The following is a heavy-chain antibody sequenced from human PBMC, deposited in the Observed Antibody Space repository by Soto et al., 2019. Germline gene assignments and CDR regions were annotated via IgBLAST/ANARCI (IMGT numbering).Heavy chain of an antibody. CDR2: IYYSGNT. Sequence: SETLSLTCTVSGGSISRGGYYWSWIRQHPGKGLEWIGYIYYSGNTYYNPSLKSRVTISVDTSKNQFTLNLNSVTAADTAVYYFARHATRSYDYWGQGTLVTVSS. CDR1: GGSISRGGYY. CDR3: ARHATRSYDY. J-gene: IGHJ4*02. V-gene: IGHV4-31*03.